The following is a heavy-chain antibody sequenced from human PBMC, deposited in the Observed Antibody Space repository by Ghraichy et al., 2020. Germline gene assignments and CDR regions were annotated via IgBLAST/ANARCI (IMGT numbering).Heavy chain of an antibody. Sequence: GESLNISCKGSGYRFSDYWVVWVRQRPGKGLEWIGIIAPGDSDTRYSPSFQGQVTLSADQSLSPAYLQWSSLKASDTAMDYCARGYCSGGSCYVGQWGQGTLVTVSS. D-gene: IGHD2-15*01. J-gene: IGHJ4*02. V-gene: IGHV5-51*01. CDR3: ARGYCSGGSCYVGQ. CDR2: IAPGDSDT. CDR1: GYRFSDYW.